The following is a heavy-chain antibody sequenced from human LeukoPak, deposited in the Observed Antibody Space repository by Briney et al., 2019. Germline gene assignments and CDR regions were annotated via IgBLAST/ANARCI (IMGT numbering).Heavy chain of an antibody. J-gene: IGHJ6*03. Sequence: GGSLRLSCEASGFTFSNYSMNWVRQAPGKGLEWVAFIRYDGSNKYYADSVKGRFTISRDNSKNTLYLQMNSLRAEDTAVYYCAKDLRYYGSGFIDVWGKGTTVTISS. D-gene: IGHD3-10*01. V-gene: IGHV3-30*02. CDR3: AKDLRYYGSGFIDV. CDR2: IRYDGSNK. CDR1: GFTFSNYS.